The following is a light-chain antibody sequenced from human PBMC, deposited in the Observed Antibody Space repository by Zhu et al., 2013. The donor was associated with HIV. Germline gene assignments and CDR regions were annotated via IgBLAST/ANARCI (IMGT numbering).Light chain of an antibody. Sequence: DIVLTQSPGTLSLSPGERATLSCRASQSVSSSHLAWYQQKPGQAPRLLIYDASTRATGIPARFSGSGSGTEFALTISSLEPEDFTVYYCQQRSKWPPFTFGQGTKLEIK. V-gene: IGKV3D-20*02. CDR1: QSVSSSH. CDR3: QQRSKWPPFT. CDR2: DAS. J-gene: IGKJ2*01.